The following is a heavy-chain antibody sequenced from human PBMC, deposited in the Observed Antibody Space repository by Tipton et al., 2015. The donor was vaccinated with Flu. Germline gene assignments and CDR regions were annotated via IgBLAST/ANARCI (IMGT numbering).Heavy chain of an antibody. D-gene: IGHD3-10*01. CDR3: ARSTYYYGSGSSDY. V-gene: IGHV4-38-2*01. J-gene: IGHJ4*02. CDR2: IHQTGST. CDR1: GDSIGSDYY. Sequence: TLSLTCSVSGDSIGSDYYWGWIRQPPERGLEWIGNIHQTGSTYLNPSLTRRVTISVDTAKNQFSQRLNSVTASDTAVYYCARSTYYYGSGSSDYWGQGTLVTVSS.